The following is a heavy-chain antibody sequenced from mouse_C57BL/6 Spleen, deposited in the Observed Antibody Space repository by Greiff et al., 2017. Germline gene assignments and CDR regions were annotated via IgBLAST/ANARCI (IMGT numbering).Heavy chain of an antibody. CDR1: GYTFTDYE. V-gene: IGHV1-15*01. D-gene: IGHD1-3*01. J-gene: IGHJ3*01. CDR2: IDPETGGP. CDR3: TSSGSPFAY. Sequence: VQLQQSGAELVRPGASVTLSCKASGYTFTDYEMHWVKQTPVQGLEWIGAIDPETGGPAYNQKFKGKAILTADKSSSTAYMELRSLTSEDSAVYYWTSSGSPFAYWGQGTLVTVSA.